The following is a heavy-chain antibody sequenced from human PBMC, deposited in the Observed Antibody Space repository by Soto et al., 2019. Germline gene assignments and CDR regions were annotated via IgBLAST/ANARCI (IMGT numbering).Heavy chain of an antibody. CDR3: ARDPSSGGFGPGPCLGS. CDR1: GGSISSSDYY. Sequence: PSETLSLTCTVSGGSISSSDYYWSWIRQPPGKGLESIGYISYSGSTFYNPSLKGRVIISIDTSKNQFSLKLTSVTVADTAVYSCARDPSSGGFGPGPCLGSCGQGTLVTVS. D-gene: IGHD2-15*01. CDR2: ISYSGST. J-gene: IGHJ4*02. V-gene: IGHV4-30-4*01.